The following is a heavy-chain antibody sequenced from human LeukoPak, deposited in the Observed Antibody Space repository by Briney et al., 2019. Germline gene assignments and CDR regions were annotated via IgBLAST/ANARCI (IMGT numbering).Heavy chain of an antibody. J-gene: IGHJ4*02. CDR3: ARAGSTWFGDTEILG. CDR1: GGTFSSYA. D-gene: IGHD3-10*01. V-gene: IGHV1-69*05. Sequence: ASVKVSCKAPGGTFSSYAISWVRQAPGQGLEWMGGIIPIFGTANYAQKFQGRVTITTDESTSTAYMELSSLRSEDTAVYYCARAGSTWFGDTEILGWGQGTLVTVSS. CDR2: IIPIFGTA.